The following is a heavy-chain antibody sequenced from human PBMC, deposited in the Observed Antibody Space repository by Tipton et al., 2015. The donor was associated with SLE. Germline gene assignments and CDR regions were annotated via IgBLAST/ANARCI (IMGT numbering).Heavy chain of an antibody. CDR3: ARELRAGYFDY. CDR1: GGSFSGYY. J-gene: IGHJ4*02. D-gene: IGHD3-10*01. Sequence: PSLTCAVYGGSFSGYYWSWIRQPPGKGLEWIGEINHSGSTNYNPSLKSRVTISVDTSKNQFSLKLSSVTAADTAVYYCARELRAGYFDYWGQGTLVTVSS. V-gene: IGHV4-34*01. CDR2: INHSGST.